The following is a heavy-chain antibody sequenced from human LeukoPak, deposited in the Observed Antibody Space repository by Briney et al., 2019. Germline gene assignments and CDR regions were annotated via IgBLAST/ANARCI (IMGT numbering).Heavy chain of an antibody. V-gene: IGHV3-15*01. Sequence: GGSLRLSCAASGFTFSNAWMSWVRQAPGKGLEWVGRIKSKTDGGTTDYAAPVKGRFIISRDDSKNTLYLQMNSLKTEDTAVYYCTTDQPYYYDSSGYYSAYYFDYWGQGTLVTVSS. CDR3: TTDQPYYYDSSGYYSAYYFDY. CDR2: IKSKTDGGTT. CDR1: GFTFSNAW. J-gene: IGHJ4*02. D-gene: IGHD3-22*01.